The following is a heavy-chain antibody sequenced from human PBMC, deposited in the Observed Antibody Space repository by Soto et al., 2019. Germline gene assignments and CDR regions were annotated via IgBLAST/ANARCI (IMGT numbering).Heavy chain of an antibody. J-gene: IGHJ3*02. CDR2: ISGSGGST. Sequence: GGSLRLSCAASGFTFSSYAMSWVRQAPGKGLEWVSAISGSGGSTYYADSVKGRFTISRDNSKNTLYLQMNSLRAEDTAVYYCAKDLFYYGSGSYRPADAFDIWGQGTMVTVSS. CDR3: AKDLFYYGSGSYRPADAFDI. CDR1: GFTFSSYA. D-gene: IGHD3-10*01. V-gene: IGHV3-23*01.